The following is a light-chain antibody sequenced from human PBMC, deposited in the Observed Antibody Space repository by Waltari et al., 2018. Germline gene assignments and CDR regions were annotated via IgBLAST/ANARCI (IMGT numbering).Light chain of an antibody. Sequence: SYELTKPPSVSVSPGHTASIPCSGDKLGDKYARWYQQKPGQSPVLVLYQDTKRPSGIPERFSGSNSGNTATLTISGTQAMDEAEYYCQAWDISTYHVVFGGGTKLTVL. J-gene: IGLJ2*01. V-gene: IGLV3-1*01. CDR3: QAWDISTYHVV. CDR1: KLGDKY. CDR2: QDT.